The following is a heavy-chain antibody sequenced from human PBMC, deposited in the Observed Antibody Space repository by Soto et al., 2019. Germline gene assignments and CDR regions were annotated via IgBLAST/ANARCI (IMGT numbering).Heavy chain of an antibody. V-gene: IGHV1-18*01. CDR1: GYTFTTYG. CDR2: INTHNGNT. CDR3: TREGSAPYYYYGMDA. J-gene: IGHJ6*02. Sequence: ASVKVSCKASGYTFTTYGISWVRQAPGEGLEWLGWINTHNGNTNYAQNLQGRVFMTADTSTNTAYMELRSLRSDDTAIYYCTREGSAPYYYYGMDAWGQGTTVTISS. D-gene: IGHD3-10*01.